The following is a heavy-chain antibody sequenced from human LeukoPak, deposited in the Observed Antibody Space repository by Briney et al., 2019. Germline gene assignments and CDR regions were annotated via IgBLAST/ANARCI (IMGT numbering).Heavy chain of an antibody. V-gene: IGHV3-30*18. J-gene: IGHJ4*02. CDR3: GKNAHYQGYSYGGIDY. CDR1: GFTFSSYG. D-gene: IGHD5-18*01. CDR2: ISYDGSDK. Sequence: GRSLRLSCAASGFTFSSYGMPWVRQAPGKGLEWVAVISYDGSDKYSADSVKGRFTISRDNSKNTLYLQMNSLRAEDTAVYYCGKNAHYQGYSYGGIDYWGQGTLVTVSS.